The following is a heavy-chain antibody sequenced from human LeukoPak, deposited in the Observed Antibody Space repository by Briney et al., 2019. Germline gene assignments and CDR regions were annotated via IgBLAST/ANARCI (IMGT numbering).Heavy chain of an antibody. CDR3: AKDTYYGGNSGNFDM. CDR1: GSTFSSNA. V-gene: IGHV3-23*01. J-gene: IGHJ3*02. CDR2: ISGGGDST. D-gene: IGHD4-23*01. Sequence: PGGSLRLSCVASGSTFSSNAMGWVRQPPGKGLGWVSAISGGGDSTYYADSVKGRFTISRDNSRDTLYLQMNSLRAEDTAVYYCAKDTYYGGNSGNFDMWGQGTMVTVSS.